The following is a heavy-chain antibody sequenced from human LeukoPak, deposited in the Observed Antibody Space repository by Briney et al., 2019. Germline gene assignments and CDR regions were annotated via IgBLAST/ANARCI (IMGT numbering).Heavy chain of an antibody. V-gene: IGHV4-34*01. CDR3: ARGLRYDFWSGYRAYYFDY. CDR1: GGSFSGHY. CDR2: INLRGST. Sequence: SETLSLTCAVYGGSFSGHYWSWIRQPPGKGLEWIGEINLRGSTNYNPSLKSRVTISVDTSKNQFSLKLSSVTAADTAVYYCARGLRYDFWSGYRAYYFDYWGQGTLVTVSS. D-gene: IGHD3-3*01. J-gene: IGHJ4*02.